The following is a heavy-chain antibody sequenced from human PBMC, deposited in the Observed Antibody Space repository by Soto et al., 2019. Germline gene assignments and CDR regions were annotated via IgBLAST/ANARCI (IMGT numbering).Heavy chain of an antibody. CDR1: GGSVSSGSYY. CDR3: ARGCYAFWSGSPPFEY. Sequence: SETLSLTCTVSGGSVSSGSYYWSWIRQPPGKGLEWIGYIYYSGSTNYNPSLKSRVTISVDTSKNQFSLKLSSVTAADTAVYYRARGCYAFWSGSPPFEYWGQGTLVTVSS. CDR2: IYYSGST. V-gene: IGHV4-61*01. J-gene: IGHJ4*02. D-gene: IGHD3-3*01.